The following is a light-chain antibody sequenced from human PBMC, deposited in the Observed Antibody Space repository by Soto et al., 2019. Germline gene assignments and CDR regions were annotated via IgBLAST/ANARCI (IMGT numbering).Light chain of an antibody. J-gene: IGKJ1*01. CDR1: QTISSS. CDR2: RAS. CDR3: QHMAT. V-gene: IGKV1-5*03. Sequence: DIQMTQSPSTLSASVGDRVTITCRASQTISSSLAWYQQKPGKAPKPLIYRASSLESGVPSRFSGSGSGTDFTLTIISLQPEDFATYFCQHMATFGQGTKVEIK.